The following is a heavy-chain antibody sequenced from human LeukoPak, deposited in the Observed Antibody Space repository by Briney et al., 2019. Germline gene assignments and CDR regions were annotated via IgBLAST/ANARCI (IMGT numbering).Heavy chain of an antibody. CDR3: ARGERTSRTWESWALTHPFDY. Sequence: PSETLSLTCTVSAYSISSGYYWGWIRQSPGKGLEWIGSIYYSGSTYYNPSLKSRVTISVDTSKNQFSLKLSSVTAADTAVYYCARGERTSRTWESWALTHPFDYWGQGTLVTVSS. V-gene: IGHV4-38-2*02. CDR2: IYYSGST. D-gene: IGHD1-26*01. J-gene: IGHJ4*02. CDR1: AYSISSGYY.